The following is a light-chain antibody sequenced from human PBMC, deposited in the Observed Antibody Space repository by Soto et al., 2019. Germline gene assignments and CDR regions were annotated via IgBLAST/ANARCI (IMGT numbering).Light chain of an antibody. CDR1: SSNIGAGFD. Sequence: QSVLTQPPSVSGAPGQRVAISCTGSSSNIGAGFDVHWYQQLPGIAPKLLIYANTNRPSGVPDRFSGSKSGTSASLAITGLQAEDDADYYCQSYDSSLSGVIFGGGTKLTVL. CDR3: QSYDSSLSGVI. V-gene: IGLV1-40*01. CDR2: ANT. J-gene: IGLJ2*01.